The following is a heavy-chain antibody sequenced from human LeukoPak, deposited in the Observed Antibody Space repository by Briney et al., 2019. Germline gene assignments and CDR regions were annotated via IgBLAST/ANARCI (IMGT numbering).Heavy chain of an antibody. CDR2: IYYSGST. Sequence: SETLSLTCTVSGGSISSYYWSRIRQPPGKGLEWIGYIYYSGSTNYNPSLKSRVTISVDTSKNQFSLKLSSVTAADTAVYYCARGGRYSSSWYSIKSFFPYYFDYWGQGTLVTVSS. V-gene: IGHV4-59*01. J-gene: IGHJ4*02. D-gene: IGHD6-13*01. CDR3: ARGGRYSSSWYSIKSFFPYYFDY. CDR1: GGSISSYY.